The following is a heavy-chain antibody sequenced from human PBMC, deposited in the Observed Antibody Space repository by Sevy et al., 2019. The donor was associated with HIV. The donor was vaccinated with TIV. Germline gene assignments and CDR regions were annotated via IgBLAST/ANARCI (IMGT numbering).Heavy chain of an antibody. CDR2: IYYTGST. CDR1: GGSISAYY. V-gene: IGHV4-59*01. J-gene: IGHJ5*02. CDR3: ARAPPVRSGDDSLNWFDP. Sequence: ETLSLTCTVFGGSISAYYWSWIRQPPGKGLEYIGYIYYTGSTNYNPYLKSRVTISVDTSKNQFSLRLTSVTAADTARYYCARAPPVRSGDDSLNWFDPWGQGTLVTVSS. D-gene: IGHD5-12*01.